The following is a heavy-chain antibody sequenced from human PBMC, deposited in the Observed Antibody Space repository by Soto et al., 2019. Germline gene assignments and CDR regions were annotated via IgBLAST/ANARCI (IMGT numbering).Heavy chain of an antibody. D-gene: IGHD1-26*01. V-gene: IGHV3-73*01. CDR3: TRNPGATNY. CDR1: GFTVSGSA. CDR2: IRSKANSYAT. Sequence: EVQLVESGGGLVQPGGSLKLSCAASGFTVSGSAMHWVRQASGKGLEWVGRIRSKANSYATAYAASVKGRFNISRDDSTNTAYLQMNSLKTEETSVDYCTRNPGATNYWGQGTLVTVSS. J-gene: IGHJ4*02.